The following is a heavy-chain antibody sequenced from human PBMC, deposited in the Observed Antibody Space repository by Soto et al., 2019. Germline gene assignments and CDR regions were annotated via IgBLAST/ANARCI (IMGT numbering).Heavy chain of an antibody. Sequence: SETLSLTCTVSGGSISSGDYYWSWIRQPPGKGLEWIGYIYYSGSTYYNPSLKSRVTISVDTSKNQFSLKLSSVTAADTAVYYCASSPRPLCSGGSCYHFYYYYGMDVWGQGTTVTVSS. J-gene: IGHJ6*02. CDR3: ASSPRPLCSGGSCYHFYYYYGMDV. CDR2: IYYSGST. CDR1: GGSISSGDYY. V-gene: IGHV4-30-4*01. D-gene: IGHD2-15*01.